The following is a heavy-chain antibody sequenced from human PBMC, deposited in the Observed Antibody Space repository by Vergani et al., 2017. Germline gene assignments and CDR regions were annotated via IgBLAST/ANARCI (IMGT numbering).Heavy chain of an antibody. Sequence: EVQLVETGGGLIQPGGSLRLSCAASGFTVSSNYMSWVRQAPGKGLEWVSVIYSGGSTYYADSVKGRFTIASDNSKNTLYLQMNSLRAEDTAVYYCAVGPLTGYYGGGDGPLDYWGQGTLVTVSS. CDR1: GFTVSSNY. J-gene: IGHJ4*02. D-gene: IGHD3-9*01. CDR3: AVGPLTGYYGGGDGPLDY. V-gene: IGHV3-53*02. CDR2: IYSGGST.